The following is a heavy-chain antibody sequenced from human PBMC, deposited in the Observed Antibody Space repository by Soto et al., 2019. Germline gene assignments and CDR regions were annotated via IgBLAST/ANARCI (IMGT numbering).Heavy chain of an antibody. Sequence: ASVKVSCKASGGTFSSYAISWVRQAPGQGLEWMGGIIPIFGTANYAQKFQGRVTITADESTSTAYMELSSLRSEDTAVYYCAYSSGYYYYYYGMDVWGQGTTVTVSS. CDR3: AYSSGYYYYYYGMDV. J-gene: IGHJ6*02. V-gene: IGHV1-69*13. CDR2: IIPIFGTA. D-gene: IGHD3-22*01. CDR1: GGTFSSYA.